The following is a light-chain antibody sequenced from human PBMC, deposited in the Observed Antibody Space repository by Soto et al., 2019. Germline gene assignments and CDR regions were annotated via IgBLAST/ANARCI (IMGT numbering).Light chain of an antibody. CDR1: QGISSA. Sequence: AIQLTQSPSSLSASVGDRVTITCRASQGISSALAWYQQKPGKAPKLLIYEASILQSGVPSRFSGSGSGTEFTLTISRLEPEDFAVYYCQQYGSSPPHTFGQGTKLEIK. J-gene: IGKJ2*01. CDR2: EAS. V-gene: IGKV1-13*02. CDR3: QQYGSSPPHT.